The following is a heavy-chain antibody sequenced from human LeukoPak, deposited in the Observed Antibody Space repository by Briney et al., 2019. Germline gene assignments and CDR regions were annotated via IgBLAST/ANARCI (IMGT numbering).Heavy chain of an antibody. CDR2: IWYDGSNK. V-gene: IGHV3-33*01. CDR1: GFTFSSYG. J-gene: IGHJ4*02. Sequence: PGGSLRLSCAASGFTFSSYGMHWVRQAPGKGLEWVAVIWYDGSNKYYADSAKGRFTISRDNSKNTLYLQMNSLRAEDTAVYYCARDRPQDYSSSWYYFDYWGQGTLVTVSS. D-gene: IGHD6-13*01. CDR3: ARDRPQDYSSSWYYFDY.